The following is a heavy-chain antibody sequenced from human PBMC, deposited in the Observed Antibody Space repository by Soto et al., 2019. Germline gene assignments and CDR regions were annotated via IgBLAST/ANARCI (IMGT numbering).Heavy chain of an antibody. CDR1: GGSISSGGYY. CDR2: IYYSGST. J-gene: IGHJ4*02. Sequence: QVQLQESGPGLVKPSQTLSLTCTVSGGSISSGGYYWSWIRQHPGRGLEWIGYIYYSGSTYYNPSLKSRVTISGDTAKNQVPLKLSSVAAGGPAGYYWARDRAVAAGGLSGFDYLGQGTLVSVSS. D-gene: IGHD2-8*02. CDR3: ARDRAVAAGGLSGFDY. V-gene: IGHV4-31*03.